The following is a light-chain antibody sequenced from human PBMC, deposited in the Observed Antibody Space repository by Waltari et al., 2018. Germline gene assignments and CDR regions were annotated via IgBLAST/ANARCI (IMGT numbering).Light chain of an antibody. J-gene: IGLJ3*02. CDR3: AAWDDSLNGWV. V-gene: IGLV1-44*01. CDR1: NSNIGSNS. CDR2: TNN. Sequence: QSVLTQPPSASVTPGQRVTISCSGRNSNIGSNSVNWYQQLPGTAPNLLIYTNNQRPSWVPDRISGSKSGTSATLAIGGLRSADEADYCCAAWDDSLNGWVFGGGTKLTVL.